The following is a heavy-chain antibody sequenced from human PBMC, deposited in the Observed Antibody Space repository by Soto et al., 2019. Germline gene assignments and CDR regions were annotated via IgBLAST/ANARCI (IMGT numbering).Heavy chain of an antibody. CDR2: ISSSSSTI. J-gene: IGHJ6*03. V-gene: IGHV3-48*01. CDR3: ARDLHGTQYYYSYYMDV. Sequence: GGSLRLSCAASGFTFSSYSMNWVRQAPGKGLEWVSYISSSSSTIYYADSVKGRFTISRDNAKNSLYLQMNSLRAEDTAVYYYARDLHGTQYYYSYYMDVWGKGPTVTAP. CDR1: GFTFSSYS.